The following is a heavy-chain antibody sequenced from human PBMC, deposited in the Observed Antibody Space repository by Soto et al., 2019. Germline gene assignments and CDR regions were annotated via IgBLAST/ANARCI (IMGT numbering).Heavy chain of an antibody. Sequence: SETLSLTCTVSGGSISSGGYYWSWIRQHPGKGLEWIGYIYYSGSTYYNPSLKSRVTISVDTSKNQFSLKLSSVTAADTAAYYCAGSSSSYYYYYGMDVWGQGTTVTVSS. CDR3: AGSSSSYYYYYGMDV. CDR1: GGSISSGGYY. D-gene: IGHD6-6*01. CDR2: IYYSGST. V-gene: IGHV4-31*03. J-gene: IGHJ6*02.